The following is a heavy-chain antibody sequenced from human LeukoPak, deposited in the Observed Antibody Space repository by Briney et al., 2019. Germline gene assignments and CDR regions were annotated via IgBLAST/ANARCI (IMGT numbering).Heavy chain of an antibody. D-gene: IGHD3-9*01. J-gene: IGHJ4*02. CDR2: IYYSGST. CDR1: GGFISSSSYY. V-gene: IGHV4-39*07. CDR3: ARDGQFLTGYSFDY. Sequence: SETLSLTCTVSGGFISSSSYYWGWIRQPPGKGLEWIGSIYYSGSTYYNPSLKSRVTISVDTSKNQFSLKLSSVTAADTAVYYCARDGQFLTGYSFDYWGQGTLVTVSS.